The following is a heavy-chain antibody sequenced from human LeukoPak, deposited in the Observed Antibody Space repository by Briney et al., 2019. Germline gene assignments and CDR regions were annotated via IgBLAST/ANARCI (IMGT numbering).Heavy chain of an antibody. V-gene: IGHV2-5*02. CDR3: AHWYYYDSSGIRTFDY. CDR1: GFSLSTSGVG. CDR2: IYWDDDK. D-gene: IGHD3-22*01. Sequence: SGPTLVNPTQTLTLTCTFSGFSLSTSGVGVGWIRQPPGKALEWLALIYWDDDKRYTPSLKTRLTITKDTSKNQVVLTMTNMDPVDTATYYCAHWYYYDSSGIRTFDYWGQGTLVTVSS. J-gene: IGHJ4*02.